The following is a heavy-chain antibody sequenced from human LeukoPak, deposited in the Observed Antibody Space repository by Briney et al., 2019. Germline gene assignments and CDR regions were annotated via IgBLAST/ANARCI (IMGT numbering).Heavy chain of an antibody. CDR2: INHSGST. Sequence: SETLSLTCTVSGGSISSGGYYWSWIRQPPGKGLEWIGEINHSGSTNYNPSLKSRVTISVDTSKNQFSLKLSSVTAADTAVYYCARLQPTPGWFDPWGQGTLVTVSS. CDR3: ARLQPTPGWFDP. D-gene: IGHD1-14*01. V-gene: IGHV4-39*07. J-gene: IGHJ5*02. CDR1: GGSISSGGYY.